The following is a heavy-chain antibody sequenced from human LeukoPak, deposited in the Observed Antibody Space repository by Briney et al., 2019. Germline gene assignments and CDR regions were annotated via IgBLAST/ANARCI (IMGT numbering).Heavy chain of an antibody. Sequence: GGSLRLSCAAAGFTFSSYEMNWVRQAPGNGLEWLSYISSSGSTIYYADSVKGRFTISRDNAKNSLYLQMNSLRDEDTAVYYCARGRITMRVKGDAFDIWGQGTMVIVSS. J-gene: IGHJ3*02. D-gene: IGHD3-22*01. V-gene: IGHV3-48*03. CDR1: GFTFSSYE. CDR3: ARGRITMRVKGDAFDI. CDR2: ISSSGSTI.